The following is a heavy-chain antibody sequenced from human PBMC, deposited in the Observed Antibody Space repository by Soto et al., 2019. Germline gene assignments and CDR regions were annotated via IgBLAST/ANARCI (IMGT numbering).Heavy chain of an antibody. V-gene: IGHV1-24*01. J-gene: IGHJ6*03. CDR2: FDPEDGET. D-gene: IGHD3-10*01. CDR1: GYTLTELS. CDR3: ATYSYGSGSYYRERNYYYYMDV. Sequence: VSCKVSGYTLTELSMHWVRQASGKGLEWMGGFDPEDGETIYAQKFQGRVTMTEDTSTDTAYMELSSLRSEDTAVYYCATYSYGSGSYYRERNYYYYMDVWGKGTTVTVSS.